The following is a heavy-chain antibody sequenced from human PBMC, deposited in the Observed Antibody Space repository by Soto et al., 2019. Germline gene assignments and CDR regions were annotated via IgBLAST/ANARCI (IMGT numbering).Heavy chain of an antibody. V-gene: IGHV4-30-2*01. Sequence: SETLSLTCAVSGGSISSGGYSWSCIRQPPGKGLEWIGYIYHSGSTYYNPSLKSRVTISVDRSKNQFSLKLSSVTAADTAVYYCAGGPGGTYYYYGMDVWGQGTTVTVSS. J-gene: IGHJ6*02. CDR3: AGGPGGTYYYYGMDV. D-gene: IGHD2-15*01. CDR2: IYHSGST. CDR1: GGSISSGGYS.